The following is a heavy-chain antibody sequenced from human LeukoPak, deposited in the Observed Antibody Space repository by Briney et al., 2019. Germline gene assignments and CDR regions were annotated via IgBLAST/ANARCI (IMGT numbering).Heavy chain of an antibody. CDR2: MNPNNGNT. J-gene: IGHJ2*01. V-gene: IGHV1-8*01. CDR3: ARDYYYDTSGHRSGYFDL. CDR1: GYTFTSYE. Sequence: GASVKVSCKASGYTFTSYEINWVRQATGQGLEWMGRMNPNNGNTGYAQKFQGRVTMTGSTSITIAYMELSSLKSEDTAVYYCARDYYYDTSGHRSGYFDLWGRGTLVTVSS. D-gene: IGHD3-22*01.